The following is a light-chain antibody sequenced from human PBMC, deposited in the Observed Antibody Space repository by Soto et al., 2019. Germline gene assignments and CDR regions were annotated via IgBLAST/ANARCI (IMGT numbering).Light chain of an antibody. CDR3: AAWDDSLNGAV. V-gene: IGLV1-44*01. J-gene: IGLJ7*01. CDR1: SSNIGSNT. Sequence: QSVLTQPPSASGTPGLRVTISCSGSSSNIGSNTVNWYQQLPGTAPKLLIYTNNQRPSGVPDRFSGSKSGTSASLAISGLQSEDEADYYCAAWDDSLNGAVFGGGTQLTVL. CDR2: TNN.